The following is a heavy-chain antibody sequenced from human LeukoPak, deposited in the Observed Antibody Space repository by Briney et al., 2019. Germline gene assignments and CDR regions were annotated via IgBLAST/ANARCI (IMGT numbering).Heavy chain of an antibody. Sequence: GGSLRLSCAASGFTFSSYAMHWVRQAPGKGLEWVAVISYDGSNKYYADSVKGRLTISRDNSKNTLYLQMNSLRVEDTAVYYCASRGYCSSTSCPDSWGQGTLVTVSS. CDR3: ASRGYCSSTSCPDS. CDR2: ISYDGSNK. CDR1: GFTFSSYA. V-gene: IGHV3-30-3*01. D-gene: IGHD2-2*01. J-gene: IGHJ4*02.